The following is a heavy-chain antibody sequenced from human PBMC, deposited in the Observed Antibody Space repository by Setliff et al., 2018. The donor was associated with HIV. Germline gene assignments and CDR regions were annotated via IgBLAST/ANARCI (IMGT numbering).Heavy chain of an antibody. J-gene: IGHJ6*03. CDR2: ISSSSSYI. CDR3: ARGGLYYYYYMDV. V-gene: IGHV3-21*01. Sequence: GGSLRLSCAASGFTFSGYSMNWVRQAPGKGLEWVSSISSSSSYIYYADSVRGRFTISRDNAKNSLNLQMNSLRAEDTAVYYCARGGLYYYYYMDVWGKGTTVTVSS. CDR1: GFTFSGYS.